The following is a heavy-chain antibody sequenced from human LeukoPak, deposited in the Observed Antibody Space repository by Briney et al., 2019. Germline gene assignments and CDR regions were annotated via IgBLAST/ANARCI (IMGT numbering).Heavy chain of an antibody. D-gene: IGHD1-26*01. V-gene: IGHV3-9*01. CDR1: VFTFVDYA. J-gene: IGHJ4*02. CDR2: ICWNSGGI. Sequence: SLRLSCAASVFTFVDYAMPSVRQAPGKGLERVSGICWNSGGIGYADSVKGRFTISRDNAKNALYLQMNSLRAEDTALYYCAKEQVGFTSYFDDWGQGTLVTVSS. CDR3: AKEQVGFTSYFDD.